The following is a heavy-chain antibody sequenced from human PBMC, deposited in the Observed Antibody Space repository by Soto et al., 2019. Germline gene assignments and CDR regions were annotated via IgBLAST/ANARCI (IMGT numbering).Heavy chain of an antibody. V-gene: IGHV3-74*01. CDR3: VRATYNSRRAEF. Sequence: EVQLVESGGGLVQPGGSLRLSCAASGFTFSSYWMHWVRQAPGKGLVWVSRINSDESSTSYADSVKGRFTISRDNAKNTLYLQMNSLRAEDTAVYYCVRATYNSRRAEFWGQGTLVTVSS. J-gene: IGHJ4*02. D-gene: IGHD6-13*01. CDR1: GFTFSSYW. CDR2: INSDESST.